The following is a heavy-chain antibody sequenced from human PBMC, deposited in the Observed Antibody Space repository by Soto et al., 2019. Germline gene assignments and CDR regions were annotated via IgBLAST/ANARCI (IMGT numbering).Heavy chain of an antibody. V-gene: IGHV4-39*01. J-gene: IGHJ4*02. D-gene: IGHD6-19*01. Sequence: PSETLSLTCTVSGGSIARGLYYWGWVRQSPGKGLEWIESIYYSGSTHYNPSLKSRVTVSVDTSKNQFSLKLTSVTAADTAVYFCVSHRNYIVVSGSFFDYWSQG. CDR1: GGSIARGLYY. CDR3: VSHRNYIVVSGSFFDY. CDR2: IYYSGST.